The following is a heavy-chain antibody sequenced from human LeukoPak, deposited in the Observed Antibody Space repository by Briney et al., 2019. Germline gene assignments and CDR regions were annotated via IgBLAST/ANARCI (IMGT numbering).Heavy chain of an antibody. Sequence: SQTLSLTCAISGDSVSSNSDAWNWIRQSPSRGLEWLGRTYYRSKWYNDFAVSVKSRITTNPDTSKNQFSLQLNSVTPEDTAVYYCARAGGASWYFDYWGQGTLVTVSS. J-gene: IGHJ4*02. D-gene: IGHD3-10*01. V-gene: IGHV6-1*01. CDR1: GDSVSSNSDA. CDR2: TYYRSKWYN. CDR3: ARAGGASWYFDY.